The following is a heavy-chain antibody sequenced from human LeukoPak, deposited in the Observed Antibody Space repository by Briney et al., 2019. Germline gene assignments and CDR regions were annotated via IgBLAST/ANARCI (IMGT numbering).Heavy chain of an antibody. D-gene: IGHD1-1*01. Sequence: SETLSLTCTVSGGSISSYYWSWIRQPPGKGLEWIGYIYYSGSTNYNPSLKSRVTISVDTSKNQFSLKLSSVTAADTAVYYCVAHPYRYPSVNFDYWGQGTLVTVSS. V-gene: IGHV4-59*12. CDR1: GGSISSYY. CDR3: VAHPYRYPSVNFDY. CDR2: IYYSGST. J-gene: IGHJ4*02.